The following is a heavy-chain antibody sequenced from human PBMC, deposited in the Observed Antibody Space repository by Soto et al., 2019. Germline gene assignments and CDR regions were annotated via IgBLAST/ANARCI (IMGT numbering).Heavy chain of an antibody. Sequence: PSETLSLTCTVSGSSISSYYWSWIRQPPGKGLEWIGYIYGTGSTNYNPSLKSRVTMSIDTSKNQFSLKLSSVTPADTAVYYCVRATVGVTDLQHGGQGTLVTVSS. CDR1: GSSISSYY. CDR3: VRATVGVTDLQH. J-gene: IGHJ1*01. D-gene: IGHD4-4*01. V-gene: IGHV4-59*01. CDR2: IYGTGST.